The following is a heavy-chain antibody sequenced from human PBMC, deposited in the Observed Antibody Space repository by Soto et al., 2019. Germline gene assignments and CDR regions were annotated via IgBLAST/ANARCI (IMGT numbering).Heavy chain of an antibody. J-gene: IGHJ5*02. D-gene: IGHD3-3*01. CDR3: ARDIDTSGHYGCFDP. V-gene: IGHV3-33*01. CDR2: IHFDGSIQ. Sequence: GGSLRLSCLGSGFTFSHYGIHWVCQPPGEGLEWLAVIHFDGSIQRYADSVKGRFTISRDDSKNMVYLQMDNLRVEDTALYYCARDIDTSGHYGCFDPWGQGT. CDR1: GFTFSHYG.